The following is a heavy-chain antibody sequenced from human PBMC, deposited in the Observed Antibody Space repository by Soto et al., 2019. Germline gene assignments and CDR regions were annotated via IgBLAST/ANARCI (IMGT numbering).Heavy chain of an antibody. CDR2: LYSGSDT. CDR3: ASRVPGYCSAGRSCYAYFDY. Sequence: EVRLVESGGGLVHPGGSLRLSCAASGFSVSSNYMSWVRQAPGKGLEWVSVLYSGSDTYEIHYADSVRGRFTISRDNSKDTLFLQMNSLRVEDTALYSCASRVPGYCSAGRSCYAYFDYWGQGTLVTVSS. V-gene: IGHV3-66*01. J-gene: IGHJ4*02. CDR1: GFSVSSNY. D-gene: IGHD2-2*01.